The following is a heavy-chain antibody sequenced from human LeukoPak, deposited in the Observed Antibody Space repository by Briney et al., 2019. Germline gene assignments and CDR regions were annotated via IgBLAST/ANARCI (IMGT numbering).Heavy chain of an antibody. Sequence: GGSLRLSCAASGFTFDDYGMSWVRQAPGKGLEWVSGVVNSGSNTYYVDSVKGRFTISRDNSKNMLWLQMNSLRAEDTAVYYCAAAMTEYWYLDLWGRGTLVTVSS. D-gene: IGHD2-21*02. CDR1: GFTFDDYG. J-gene: IGHJ2*01. CDR3: AAAMTEYWYLDL. V-gene: IGHV3-23*05. CDR2: VVNSGSNT.